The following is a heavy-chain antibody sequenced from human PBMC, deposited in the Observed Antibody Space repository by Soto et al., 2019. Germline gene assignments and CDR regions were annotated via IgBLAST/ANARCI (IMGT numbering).Heavy chain of an antibody. D-gene: IGHD3-10*01. CDR2: ISGSGRNT. CDR1: GFTFSSYA. Sequence: EVQMLESGGGLVHPGGSLRLSCAASGFTFSSYAMNWVRQAPGKGLEWVSSISGSGRNTYYADSVKGRLTISRDSSKNTLYLQMNSLRVEDTGVYYCAKDLNGSGSFTSYYHYGMDVWGQGTTVTVSS. J-gene: IGHJ6*02. CDR3: AKDLNGSGSFTSYYHYGMDV. V-gene: IGHV3-23*01.